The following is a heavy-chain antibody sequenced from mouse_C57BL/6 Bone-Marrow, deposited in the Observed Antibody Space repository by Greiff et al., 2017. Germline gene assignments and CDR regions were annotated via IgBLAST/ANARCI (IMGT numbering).Heavy chain of an antibody. Sequence: QVQLQQSGPELVKPGASVKISCKASGYAFSSSWMNWVKQRPGKGLEWIGRIYPGDGDTNYNGKFKGKATLTADKSSSTAYMQLSSLTSEDSAVYFCASGGEYGSSYDGFAYWGQGTLVTVSA. CDR1: GYAFSSSW. CDR3: ASGGEYGSSYDGFAY. CDR2: IYPGDGDT. V-gene: IGHV1-82*01. J-gene: IGHJ3*01. D-gene: IGHD1-1*01.